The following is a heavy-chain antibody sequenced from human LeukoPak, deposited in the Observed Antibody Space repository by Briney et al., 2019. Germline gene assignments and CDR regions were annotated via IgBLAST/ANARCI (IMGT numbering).Heavy chain of an antibody. CDR2: ISGSGGST. CDR1: GFTFTSYS. V-gene: IGHV3-23*01. Sequence: GGSLRLSCAASGFTFTSYSMNWVRQAPGKGLEWVSAISGSGGSTYYADFVKGRFTISRDNAKKSLYLQMNSLRAEDTAVYYCARAVYCSGGGCFWYFDLWGRGTLVTVSS. J-gene: IGHJ2*01. D-gene: IGHD2-15*01. CDR3: ARAVYCSGGGCFWYFDL.